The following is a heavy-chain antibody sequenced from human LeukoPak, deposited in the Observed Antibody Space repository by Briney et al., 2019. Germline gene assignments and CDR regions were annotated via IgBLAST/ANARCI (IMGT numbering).Heavy chain of an antibody. CDR2: ISYDGSNK. Sequence: GGSLRLSCAASGFTFSSYGMHWVRQAPGKGLEWVAVISYDGSNKYYADSVKGRFTISRDNSKNTLYLQMNSLRAEDTAVYYCARSNAPQQANIAAAGTPAEYFQHWGQGTLVTVSS. CDR3: ARSNAPQQANIAAAGTPAEYFQH. D-gene: IGHD6-13*01. J-gene: IGHJ1*01. CDR1: GFTFSSYG. V-gene: IGHV3-30*03.